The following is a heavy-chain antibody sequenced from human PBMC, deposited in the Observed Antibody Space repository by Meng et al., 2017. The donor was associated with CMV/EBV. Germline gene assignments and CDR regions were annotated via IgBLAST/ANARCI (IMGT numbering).Heavy chain of an antibody. J-gene: IGHJ6*02. D-gene: IGHD2-2*01. V-gene: IGHV3-30*02. Sequence: GESLKISCAASGFTFSSYGMHWVHQAPGKGLEWVAFIRYDGTNKYYADSVKGRFTISRDNSKNTLYLQMNSLRAEDTAVYYCAKEPIVVVPAAMVYYGMDVWGQGTTVTVSS. CDR3: AKEPIVVVPAAMVYYGMDV. CDR2: IRYDGTNK. CDR1: GFTFSSYG.